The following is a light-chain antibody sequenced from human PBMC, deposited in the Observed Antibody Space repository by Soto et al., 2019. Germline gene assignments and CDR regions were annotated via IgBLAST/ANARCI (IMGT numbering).Light chain of an antibody. J-gene: IGKJ2*01. Sequence: EIVMTHSPATLSVSPGDRATLSCRASQTVRDNLAWYQQKPGQAPRLLIYGASTRATGIPARFSGSGSGTEFTLTIDSLQSEDFALYCCQHSNNWPYTFGQGPKLDIK. CDR3: QHSNNWPYT. CDR1: QTVRDN. V-gene: IGKV3-15*01. CDR2: GAS.